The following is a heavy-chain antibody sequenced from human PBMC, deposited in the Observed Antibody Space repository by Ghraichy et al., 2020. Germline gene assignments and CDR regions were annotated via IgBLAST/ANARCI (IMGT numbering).Heavy chain of an antibody. J-gene: IGHJ4*02. CDR3: ARSLGYWAFDY. D-gene: IGHD2-8*02. V-gene: IGHV3-48*01. CDR1: GFIFSSYG. Sequence: GESLNISCAASGFIFSSYGMNWVRQAPGKGLEWVAHIGIGSTTLFYADFVKGRFTISRDDAKNSVYLQMNSLRAEDTAVYYCARSLGYWAFDYWGQGTLVTVSS. CDR2: IGIGSTTL.